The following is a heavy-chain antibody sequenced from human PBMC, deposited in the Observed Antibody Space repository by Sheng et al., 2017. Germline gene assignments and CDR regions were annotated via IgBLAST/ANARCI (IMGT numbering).Heavy chain of an antibody. J-gene: IGHJ4*02. V-gene: IGHV3-7*01. Sequence: ESGGGLVQPGGSLRLSCAASGFTFSSYWMSWVRQAPGKGLEWVANIKQDGSEKYYVDSVKGRFTISRDNAKNSLYLQMNSLRAEDTAVYYYARVARETGGDPHDYWGQGTLVTVSS. CDR3: ARVARETGGDPHDY. D-gene: IGHD2-21*02. CDR2: IKQDGSEK. CDR1: GFTFSSYW.